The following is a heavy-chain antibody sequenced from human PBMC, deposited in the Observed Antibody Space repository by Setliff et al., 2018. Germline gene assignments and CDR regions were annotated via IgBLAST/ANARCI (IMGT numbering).Heavy chain of an antibody. Sequence: SETLSLTCTVSGASISSSSYYWAWIRQPPGKGLEWIGSIFYNGATDYNPSFKSRVTMSVDASQNQFSLKLSSVTAADTAKYYCARGPPVNFGVVTPGYFEYWGQGNPVTVSS. CDR3: ARGPPVNFGVVTPGYFEY. CDR2: IFYNGAT. D-gene: IGHD3-3*01. J-gene: IGHJ4*02. CDR1: GASISSSSYY. V-gene: IGHV4-39*07.